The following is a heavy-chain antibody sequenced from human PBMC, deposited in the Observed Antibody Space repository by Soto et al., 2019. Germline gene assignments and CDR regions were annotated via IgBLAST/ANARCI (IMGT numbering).Heavy chain of an antibody. Sequence: PGGSLRLSCAASGFTFSSYGMHWVRQAPGKGLEWVAVISYDGSNKYYADSVKGRFTISRDNSKNTLYLQMNSLRAEDTAVYYCAKDYLSGYSYGPVDYWGQGTLVTVSS. V-gene: IGHV3-30*18. D-gene: IGHD5-18*01. CDR3: AKDYLSGYSYGPVDY. CDR1: GFTFSSYG. J-gene: IGHJ4*02. CDR2: ISYDGSNK.